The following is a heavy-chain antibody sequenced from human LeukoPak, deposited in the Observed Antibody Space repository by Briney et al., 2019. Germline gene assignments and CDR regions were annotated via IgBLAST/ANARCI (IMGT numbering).Heavy chain of an antibody. J-gene: IGHJ4*02. CDR2: MSPNSGDT. CDR3: ARGPPNWGYGY. V-gene: IGHV1-8*01. CDR1: GYTFTSYD. Sequence: ASVKVSYKASGYTFTSYDFNWVRQATGQRPEWMGWMSPNSGDTGYAQKFQDRVTMTRNTSISTAYMELSSLRSDDTAVYYCARGPPNWGYGYWGPGTLVTVSS. D-gene: IGHD7-27*01.